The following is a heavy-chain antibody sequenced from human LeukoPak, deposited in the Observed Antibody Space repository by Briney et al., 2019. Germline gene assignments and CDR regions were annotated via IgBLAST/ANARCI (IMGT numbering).Heavy chain of an antibody. CDR2: ISSSSSYI. D-gene: IGHD1-26*01. CDR1: GFTFSSYS. CDR3: ARGGSDDDAFDI. Sequence: GGSLRLSCAAPGFTFSSYSMNWVRQAPGKGLEWVSSISSSSSYIYYADSVKGRFTISRDNAKNSLYLQMNSLRAENTAVYYCARGGSDDDAFDIWGQGTMVTVSS. V-gene: IGHV3-21*01. J-gene: IGHJ3*02.